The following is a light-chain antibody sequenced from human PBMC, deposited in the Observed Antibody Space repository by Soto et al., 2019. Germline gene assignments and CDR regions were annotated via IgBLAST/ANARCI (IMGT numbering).Light chain of an antibody. J-gene: IGLJ1*01. V-gene: IGLV2-23*03. CDR2: EGS. Sequence: QSVLTQPASVSGSPGQSITISCTGTSSDVWSYNLVSWYQQHPGKAPKLVIYEGSKRPSGVSNRFSGSKSGNTASLTISGLQAEDEADYYCCSYAGSSTFAYVFGTGTKVTVL. CDR1: SSDVWSYNL. CDR3: CSYAGSSTFAYV.